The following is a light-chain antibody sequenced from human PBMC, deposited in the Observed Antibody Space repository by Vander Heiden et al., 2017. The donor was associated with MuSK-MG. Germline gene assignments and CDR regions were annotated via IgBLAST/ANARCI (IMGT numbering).Light chain of an antibody. CDR2: DAS. V-gene: IGKV3-11*01. CDR1: QTIGSY. CDR3: QHRDNWPRT. Sequence: EIVLTQSPATLSLSPGERVTLSCRASQTIGSYLGWYQQKPGQAPRLLIYDASSRAPGIPDRFTGSGSGTDFTLTISSLAPEDFAVYYCQHRDNWPRTFGGGTKVEMK. J-gene: IGKJ4*02.